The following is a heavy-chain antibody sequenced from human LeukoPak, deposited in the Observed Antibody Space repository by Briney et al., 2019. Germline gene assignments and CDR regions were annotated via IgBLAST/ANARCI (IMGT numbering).Heavy chain of an antibody. J-gene: IGHJ4*02. Sequence: GGSLRLSCAASGLTFSDYYMSWIRQAPGKGLEWVSYISSSGSTIYYADSVKGRFTISRDNAKNSLYLQMNSLRAEDTAVYYCARDSEGDYKTFDYWGQGTLVTVSS. CDR2: ISSSGSTI. D-gene: IGHD4-17*01. CDR1: GLTFSDYY. CDR3: ARDSEGDYKTFDY. V-gene: IGHV3-11*01.